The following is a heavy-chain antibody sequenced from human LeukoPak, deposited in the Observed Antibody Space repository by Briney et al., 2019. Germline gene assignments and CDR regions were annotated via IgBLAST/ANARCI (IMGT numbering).Heavy chain of an antibody. V-gene: IGHV3-23*01. CDR2: ITDSGGNT. D-gene: IGHD6-6*01. J-gene: IGHJ4*02. Sequence: GESLRLSCAASEFPFRNYAMSWVRQAPGKGLEWVSAITDSGGNTYHADSVKGRFTISRDNSKNTLFLQMYSLRVEDTAVYYCAKGSSSSRPYYFDYWGQGTLVTVSS. CDR3: AKGSSSSRPYYFDY. CDR1: EFPFRNYA.